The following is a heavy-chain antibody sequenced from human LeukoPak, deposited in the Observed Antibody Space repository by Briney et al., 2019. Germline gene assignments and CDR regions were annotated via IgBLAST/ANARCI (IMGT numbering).Heavy chain of an antibody. CDR1: GGSISSYY. CDR3: ARGKIGESQYYFDY. J-gene: IGHJ4*02. Sequence: PSETLSLTCTVSGGSISSYYWSWIRQPPGKGLEWIGYIYYSGSTNYNPSLKSRVTISVDTSKNQFSLKLSSVTAADTAVYYCARGKIGESQYYFDYWGQGTLVTVSS. D-gene: IGHD3-10*01. V-gene: IGHV4-59*01. CDR2: IYYSGST.